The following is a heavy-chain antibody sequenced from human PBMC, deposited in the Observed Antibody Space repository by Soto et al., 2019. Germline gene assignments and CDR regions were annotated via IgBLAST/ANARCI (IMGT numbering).Heavy chain of an antibody. J-gene: IGHJ4*02. CDR3: ARGEYCGGDCYSAVDDY. CDR1: GFTFSDHY. D-gene: IGHD2-21*02. Sequence: EVQLVESGGGLVQPGGSLRLSCAASGFTFSDHYMDWVRQAPGKGLEWVGRTRNKANSYTTEYAASVKGRFTISRDDSKTSLYLQMTSLKTEDTAVYYCARGEYCGGDCYSAVDDYWGQGTLVTVSS. CDR2: TRNKANSYTT. V-gene: IGHV3-72*01.